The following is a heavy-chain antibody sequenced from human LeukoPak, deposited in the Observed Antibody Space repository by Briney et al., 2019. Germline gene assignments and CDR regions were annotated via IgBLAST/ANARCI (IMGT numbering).Heavy chain of an antibody. CDR1: GFTFSSYA. CDR3: ALRDGSEYYFDY. Sequence: GGSLRLSCAASGFTFSSYAMSWVRQAPGKGLEWVSAISGSGGSTYYADSVKGRFTISRDNSKNTLYLQMNSLRAEDTAVYHCALRDGSEYYFDYWGQGTLVTVSS. J-gene: IGHJ4*02. D-gene: IGHD5-24*01. CDR2: ISGSGGST. V-gene: IGHV3-23*01.